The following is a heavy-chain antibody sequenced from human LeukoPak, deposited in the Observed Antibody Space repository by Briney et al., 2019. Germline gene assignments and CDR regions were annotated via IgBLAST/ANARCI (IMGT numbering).Heavy chain of an antibody. D-gene: IGHD6-19*01. Sequence: PSETLSLTCAVYGGSFSGYYWSWIRQPPGKGLEWIGEINHSGSTNYNPSLKSRVTISVDTSKNQFSLKLSSVTAADTAVYYCARDFHDSSGWGEDYWGQGTLVTVSS. CDR3: ARDFHDSSGWGEDY. CDR2: INHSGST. V-gene: IGHV4-34*01. CDR1: GGSFSGYY. J-gene: IGHJ4*02.